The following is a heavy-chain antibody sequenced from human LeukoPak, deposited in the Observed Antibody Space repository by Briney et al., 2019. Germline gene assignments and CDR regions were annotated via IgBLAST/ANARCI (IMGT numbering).Heavy chain of an antibody. CDR2: IWYDGSNK. CDR1: GFTFSSYG. V-gene: IGHV3-33*01. D-gene: IGHD3-10*01. J-gene: IGHJ6*02. CDR3: ARDLSITYYYYGMDV. Sequence: GGSLRLSCAASGFTFSSYGMHWVRQAPGKGLEWVAVIWYDGSNKYYADSVKGRFTISRDNSKNTLYLQMNSLRAEDTAVYYCARDLSITYYYYGMDVWGQGTTVTVS.